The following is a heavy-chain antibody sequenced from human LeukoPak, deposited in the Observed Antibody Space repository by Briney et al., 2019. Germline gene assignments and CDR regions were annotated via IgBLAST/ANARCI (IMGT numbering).Heavy chain of an antibody. J-gene: IGHJ4*02. CDR2: ISYDGSNK. V-gene: IGHV3-30*04. D-gene: IGHD2-2*01. Sequence: PGGSLRLSCAASGFTFSSYAMHWARQAPGKGLEWVAVISYDGSNKYYADSVKGRFTISRDNSKNTLYLQMNSLRAEDTAVYYCARGDCSSTSCQDFDYWGQGTLVTVSS. CDR1: GFTFSSYA. CDR3: ARGDCSSTSCQDFDY.